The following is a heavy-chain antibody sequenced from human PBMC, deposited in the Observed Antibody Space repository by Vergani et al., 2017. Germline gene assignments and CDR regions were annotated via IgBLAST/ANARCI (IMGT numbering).Heavy chain of an antibody. V-gene: IGHV1-18*01. CDR1: GYTLSTYG. J-gene: IGHJ6*02. Sequence: QVQLVQSGAEVKKPGASVKVSCKASGYTLSTYGISWVRQAPGQGLEWMGWISAYNGNTNYPEKFQGRLTMTTDTSTRTAYMELRSLRSDDTAVYYCAREPAAISNYGMDVWGQGTTVTVSS. CDR2: ISAYNGNT. D-gene: IGHD2-2*01. CDR3: AREPAAISNYGMDV.